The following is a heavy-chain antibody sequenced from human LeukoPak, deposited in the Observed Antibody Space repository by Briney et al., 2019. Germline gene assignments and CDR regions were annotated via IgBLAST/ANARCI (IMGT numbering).Heavy chain of an antibody. V-gene: IGHV3-53*01. D-gene: IGHD6-13*01. CDR1: GGSFSGYY. CDR3: ARGRGSWYGGPLYGMDV. Sequence: PSETLSLTCAVYGGSFSGYYWSWIRQPPGKGLEWVSVIYSGGSTYYADSVKGRFTISRDNSKNTLYLQMNSLRAEDTAVYYCARGRGSWYGGPLYGMDVWGQGTTVTVSS. J-gene: IGHJ6*02. CDR2: IYSGGST.